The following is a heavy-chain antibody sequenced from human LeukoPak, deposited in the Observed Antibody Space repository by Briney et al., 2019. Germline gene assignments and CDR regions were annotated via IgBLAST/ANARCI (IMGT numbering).Heavy chain of an antibody. CDR3: ARVSCAGTNCYHGGFDY. Sequence: ASVKVSCKASGCTFTAYYIHWVRQAPGQGLEWMGWIIPNSGGTSYAQKFQGRVTMTRDTSINTAYMELSSLRSDDTAIYSCARVSCAGTNCYHGGFDYWGQGTLVTVSS. D-gene: IGHD2-2*01. CDR1: GCTFTAYY. V-gene: IGHV1-2*02. CDR2: IIPNSGGT. J-gene: IGHJ4*02.